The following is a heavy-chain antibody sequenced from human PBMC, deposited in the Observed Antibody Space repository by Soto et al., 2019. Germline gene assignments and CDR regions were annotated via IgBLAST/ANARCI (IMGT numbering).Heavy chain of an antibody. CDR3: ARGVSATGTSDY. V-gene: IGHV1-2*02. D-gene: IGHD1-1*01. CDR2: INPNSGGT. Sequence: ASVKVSCKASGYTFTGYYMHWVRQAPGQGLGWMGWINPNSGGTNYAQKFQGRVTMTRDTSISTAYMELSRLRSDDTAVYYCARGVSATGTSDYWGQGTLVTVSS. CDR1: GYTFTGYY. J-gene: IGHJ4*02.